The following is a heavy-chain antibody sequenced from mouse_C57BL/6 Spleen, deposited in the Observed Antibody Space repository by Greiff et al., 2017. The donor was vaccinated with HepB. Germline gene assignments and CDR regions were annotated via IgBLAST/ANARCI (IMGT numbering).Heavy chain of an antibody. CDR3: ARPYYSKEAWFAY. D-gene: IGHD2-5*01. Sequence: EVQGVESGGGLVKPGGSLKLSCAASGFTFSSYAMSWVRQTPEKRLEWVATISDGGSYTYYPDNVKGRFTITRDNAKNNLYLQMSHLKSEDTAMYYCARPYYSKEAWFAYWGQGTLVTVSA. CDR1: GFTFSSYA. CDR2: ISDGGSYT. J-gene: IGHJ3*01. V-gene: IGHV5-4*01.